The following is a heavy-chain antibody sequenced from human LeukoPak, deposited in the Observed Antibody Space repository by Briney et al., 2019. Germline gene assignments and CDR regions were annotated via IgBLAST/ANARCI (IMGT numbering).Heavy chain of an antibody. CDR1: GFTFSSYW. V-gene: IGHV3-23*01. CDR3: AKDRPNYHESNGHYYRPNGDY. Sequence: HSGGSLRLSCAASGFTFSSYWMHWVRQAPGKGLEWVSSITSSGDATFYADSVKDRFTISRDNSKNMLYLQMSRLRAEDTAVYYCAKDRPNYHESNGHYYRPNGDYWGQGTLVTVSS. CDR2: ITSSGDAT. J-gene: IGHJ4*02. D-gene: IGHD3-22*01.